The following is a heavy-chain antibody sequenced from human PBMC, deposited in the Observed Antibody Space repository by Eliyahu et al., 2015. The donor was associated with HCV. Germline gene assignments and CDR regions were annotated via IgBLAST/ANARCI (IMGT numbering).Heavy chain of an antibody. D-gene: IGHD1/OR15-1a*01. J-gene: IGHJ5*02. V-gene: IGHV1-8*01. CDR1: GYTFTXYD. Sequence: QVQLVQSGAEVKKPGASVKVSCKASGYTFTXYDINXVRQATGQGLXWMGWTNPNSGNTGYAQKFQGRVTMTRNTSISTAYMELSSLRSEDTAVYYCARGGLEQNWFDPWGQGTLVTVSS. CDR3: ARGGLEQNWFDP. CDR2: TNPNSGNT.